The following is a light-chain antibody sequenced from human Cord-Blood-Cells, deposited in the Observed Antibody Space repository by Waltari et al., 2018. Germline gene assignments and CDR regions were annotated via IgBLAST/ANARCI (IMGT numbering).Light chain of an antibody. CDR1: QGISSY. CDR2: AAS. J-gene: IGKJ5*01. Sequence: AIRMTQSPSSFSASTGDRVTIPCRASQGISSYLAWYQQKPGKAPKLLIYAASTLQSGVPSRFSGSGSGTAFTLTISCLQSEDFATYYCQQYYSYPITFGQGTRLEIK. V-gene: IGKV1-8*01. CDR3: QQYYSYPIT.